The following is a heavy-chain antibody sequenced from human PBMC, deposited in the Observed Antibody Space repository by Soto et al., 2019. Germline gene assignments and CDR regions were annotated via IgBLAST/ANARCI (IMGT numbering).Heavy chain of an antibody. CDR1: GFTFSSYG. V-gene: IGHV3-33*01. CDR2: MWYDGSNK. D-gene: IGHD6-13*01. J-gene: IGHJ4*02. Sequence: QVQLVESGGGVVQPGRSLRLSCAASGFTFSSYGMHWVRQAPGKGLEWVAVMWYDGSNKYYADSVKGRFTISRDNYKNTLYLQMNSLRAEDTAVYYCARDTSSSWYVDYWGQGTLVTVSS. CDR3: ARDTSSSWYVDY.